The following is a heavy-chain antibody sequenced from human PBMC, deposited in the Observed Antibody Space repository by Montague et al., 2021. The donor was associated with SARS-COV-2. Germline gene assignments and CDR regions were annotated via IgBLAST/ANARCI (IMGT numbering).Heavy chain of an antibody. D-gene: IGHD4-17*01. Sequence: SETLSLTCTVSGDSTSCPNCYWGWIRQAPGKGLDWIGTIYNSGTTYYNPSLKSRLTISIDTSKNQFSLKLTSVTAADTAVHHCAGHRNYGDHSLDNWFHPRGQGTLVTVSS. CDR1: GDSTSCPNCY. CDR2: IYNSGTT. V-gene: IGHV4-39*01. CDR3: AGHRNYGDHSLDNWFHP. J-gene: IGHJ5*02.